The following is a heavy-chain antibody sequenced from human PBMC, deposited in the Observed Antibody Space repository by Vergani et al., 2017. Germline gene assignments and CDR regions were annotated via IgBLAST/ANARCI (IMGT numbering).Heavy chain of an antibody. D-gene: IGHD3-22*01. CDR3: ARLSYDTTPYLQGGYDC. V-gene: IGHV4-38-2*01. J-gene: IGHJ4*02. CDR2: IHNRGKT. Sequence: QVRLEESGPGLVKPSETLSLTCSVSGYSIGSGFYWAWIRQSPGEGLQWLTSIHNRGKTYHNPSLKSRVSVSLDTSKNRFSLNLTSVTATDTAVYYCARLSYDTTPYLQGGYDCWGQGTLVSVSS. CDR1: GYSIGSGFY.